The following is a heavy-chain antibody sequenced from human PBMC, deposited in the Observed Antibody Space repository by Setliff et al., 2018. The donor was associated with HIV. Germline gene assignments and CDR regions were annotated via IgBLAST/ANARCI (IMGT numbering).Heavy chain of an antibody. Sequence: SVKVSCKASGGTFSSYAISWVRQAPGQGLEWMGGIIPIFDTANYAQKFQGRVTISADESTATAYIELSSLTSQDTAVYYCARDKGIREAASLDYWGQGSLVTVSS. CDR1: GGTFSSYA. CDR3: ARDKGIREAASLDY. V-gene: IGHV1-69*13. CDR2: IIPIFDTA. D-gene: IGHD6-13*01. J-gene: IGHJ4*02.